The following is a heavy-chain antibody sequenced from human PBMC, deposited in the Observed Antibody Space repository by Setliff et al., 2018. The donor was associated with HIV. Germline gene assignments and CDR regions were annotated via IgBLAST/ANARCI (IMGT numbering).Heavy chain of an antibody. CDR1: GGSISSHY. CDR3: ASSDANYYDSSGYPGAFDI. CDR2: IYYSGST. V-gene: IGHV4-59*08. J-gene: IGHJ3*02. D-gene: IGHD3-22*01. Sequence: SETLSLTCTVSGGSISSHYWSWIRQPPGKGLEWIGYIYYSGSTNYNPSLKSRVTISVDTSKNQFSLKLSSVTAADTAVYYCASSDANYYDSSGYPGAFDIWGQGTMVTVS.